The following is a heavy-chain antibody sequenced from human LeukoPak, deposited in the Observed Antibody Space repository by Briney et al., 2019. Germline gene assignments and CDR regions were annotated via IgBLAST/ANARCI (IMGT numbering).Heavy chain of an antibody. D-gene: IGHD3-16*01. Sequence: GGSLRLSCAASGFTFNNYAMSWARQAPGKGLEWVSSISGGGDTSYYADSVRGRFTISRDTSKNMLFLQMDSLRAEDTAIYYCAKNAGDGGYYYYMDVWGKGTTVTVSS. J-gene: IGHJ6*03. V-gene: IGHV3-23*01. CDR2: ISGGGDTS. CDR1: GFTFNNYA. CDR3: AKNAGDGGYYYYMDV.